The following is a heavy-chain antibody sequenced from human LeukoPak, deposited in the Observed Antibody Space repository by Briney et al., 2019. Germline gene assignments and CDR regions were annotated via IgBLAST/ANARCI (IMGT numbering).Heavy chain of an antibody. J-gene: IGHJ6*02. Sequence: GRSLRLSCAASGFNFDDYAMHWVRQAPGKGLEWVSGIAWNSGTIGYADSVKGRFTISRDNAKNSLYMQMNSLRADDTALYYCAKDNLGYYYYGMDAWGQGTTVTVSS. CDR1: GFNFDDYA. CDR3: AKDNLGYYYYGMDA. CDR2: IAWNSGTI. V-gene: IGHV3-9*01.